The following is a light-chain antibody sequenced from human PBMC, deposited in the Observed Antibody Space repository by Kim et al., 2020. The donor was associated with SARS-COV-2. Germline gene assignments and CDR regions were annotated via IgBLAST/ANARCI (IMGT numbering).Light chain of an antibody. CDR2: EVT. CDR3: CSYASGTTLV. J-gene: IGLJ3*02. CDR1: SNDIGNYNL. V-gene: IGLV2-23*02. Sequence: QSALTQPASVSGSPGQSITISCTGTSNDIGNYNLVSWYQQHPDKAPKLLISEVTRRPSGVSDRFSGYKSGNKASLTISGLQPEDEADYYCCSYASGTTLVFGGGTTLTVL.